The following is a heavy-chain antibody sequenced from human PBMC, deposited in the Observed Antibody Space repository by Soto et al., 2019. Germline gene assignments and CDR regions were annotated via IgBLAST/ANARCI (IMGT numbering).Heavy chain of an antibody. V-gene: IGHV3-66*01. Sequence: GGSLRLSCAASGFTVSSDFMSWVRHTPGKGLEWVSVIYSGGTTFYEDSVKGRFTISRDNSKNTLYLQMNSLRAEDTAVYYCARDWRKWFGDLSFYFYYIVVWGKGTSVTVSS. D-gene: IGHD3-10*01. CDR3: ARDWRKWFGDLSFYFYYIVV. CDR1: GFTVSSDF. J-gene: IGHJ6*03. CDR2: IYSGGTT.